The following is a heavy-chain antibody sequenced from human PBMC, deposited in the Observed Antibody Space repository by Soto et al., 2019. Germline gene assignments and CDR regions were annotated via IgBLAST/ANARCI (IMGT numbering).Heavy chain of an antibody. D-gene: IGHD3-10*01. CDR2: IYHSGST. CDR1: GGSISSSNW. V-gene: IGHV4-4*02. J-gene: IGHJ3*02. Sequence: PSETLSLTCAVSGGSISSSNWWTWVRQPPGKGLEWIGEIYHSGSTNYNPSLKSRVTISVDNSKNQLSLKLSSVTAADTAVYYCARQISIIKSAFDIWGQGTMVTVSS. CDR3: ARQISIIKSAFDI.